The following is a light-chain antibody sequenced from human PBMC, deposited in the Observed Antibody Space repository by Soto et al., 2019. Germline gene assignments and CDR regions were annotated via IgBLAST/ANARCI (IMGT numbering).Light chain of an antibody. J-gene: IGLJ1*01. CDR2: DVS. CDR3: CSYTRSGTLI. CDR1: SGDIGDYNY. V-gene: IGLV2-14*01. Sequence: QSVLTQPASVSGSPGQSITISCVGTSGDIGDYNYVSWYQQHPGKVPKVIIYDVSNRPSGASYRFSGTKSGNTASLTVSGLLAEDEADYYCCSYTRSGTLIFGTGTKVTVL.